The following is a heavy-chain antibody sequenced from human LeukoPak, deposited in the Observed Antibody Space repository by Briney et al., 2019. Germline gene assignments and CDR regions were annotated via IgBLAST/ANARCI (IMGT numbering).Heavy chain of an antibody. D-gene: IGHD3-10*01. V-gene: IGHV1-8*01. CDR1: GYTFTTYD. CDR2: MNPNSGHT. CDR3: ARDGSGSYQSDYYYYMDV. J-gene: IGHJ6*03. Sequence: ASVKVSCKASGYTFTTYDINWVRQATGQGLEWMGWMNPNSGHTGYAQKFQGRVTMTRNTSISTAYMELSSLRSEDTAVYYCARDGSGSYQSDYYYYMDVWGKGTTVTVSS.